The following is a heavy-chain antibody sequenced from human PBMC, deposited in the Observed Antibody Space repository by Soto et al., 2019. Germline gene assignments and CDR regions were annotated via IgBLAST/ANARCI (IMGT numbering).Heavy chain of an antibody. CDR1: GGSISSSSYY. Sequence: SETLSLTCTVSGGSISSSSYYWGWIRQPPGKGLEWIGSIYYSGSTYYNPSLKSRVTISVDTSKNQFPLKLSSVTAADTAVYYCARGPGLYYYYGMDVWGQGTTVTVSS. CDR3: ARGPGLYYYYGMDV. D-gene: IGHD3-9*01. J-gene: IGHJ6*02. CDR2: IYYSGST. V-gene: IGHV4-39*06.